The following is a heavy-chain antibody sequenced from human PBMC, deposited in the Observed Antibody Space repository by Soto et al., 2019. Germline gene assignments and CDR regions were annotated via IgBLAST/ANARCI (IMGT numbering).Heavy chain of an antibody. D-gene: IGHD3-10*01. CDR2: IRSKANSYAT. Sequence: PGGSLRLSCAASGFTFSGSAMHWVRQASGKGLEWVGRIRSKANSYATAYAASVKGRFTISRDDSKNTAYLQMNSLKTEDTAVYYCTRHGEVWGGSGRYYYYGMDVSGQGTTVTVSS. J-gene: IGHJ6*02. CDR1: GFTFSGSA. CDR3: TRHGEVWGGSGRYYYYGMDV. V-gene: IGHV3-73*01.